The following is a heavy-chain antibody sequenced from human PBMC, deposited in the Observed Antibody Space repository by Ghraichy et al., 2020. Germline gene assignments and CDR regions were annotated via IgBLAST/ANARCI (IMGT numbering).Heavy chain of an antibody. CDR1: GFFFSSYA. CDR2: ISGSGVAT. Sequence: GGSLRLSCVASGFFFSSYAMSWVRQAPGKGLEWVSAISGSGVATYDADSVRGRFTISRDNSKNTLYLQMNSLGAEDTAVYYCAKRLSDSRAYYGFDYWGQGILVTVSS. V-gene: IGHV3-23*01. CDR3: AKRLSDSRAYYGFDY. D-gene: IGHD3-10*01. J-gene: IGHJ4*02.